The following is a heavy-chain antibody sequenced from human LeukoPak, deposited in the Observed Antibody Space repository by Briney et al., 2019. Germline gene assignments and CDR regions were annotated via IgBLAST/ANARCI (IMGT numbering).Heavy chain of an antibody. Sequence: GGSLRLSCAASGFIFTGYFMSWVRQAPVKGLEWVASIKHDGSEKYYVDSVRGRFTISRDNTKNLLYLQMSSLRAEDTAVYYCATDRGWRTSGYYLYYFEYWGQGTLVTFSS. CDR1: GFIFTGYF. V-gene: IGHV3-7*01. CDR3: ATDRGWRTSGYYLYYFEY. D-gene: IGHD3-3*01. CDR2: IKHDGSEK. J-gene: IGHJ4*02.